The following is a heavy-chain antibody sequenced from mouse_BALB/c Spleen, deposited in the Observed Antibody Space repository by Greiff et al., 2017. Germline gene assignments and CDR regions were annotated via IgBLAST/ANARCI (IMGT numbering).Heavy chain of an antibody. V-gene: IGHV14-3*02. CDR2: IDPANGNT. J-gene: IGHJ3*01. CDR1: GFNIKDTY. Sequence: VQLQQSGAELVKPGASVKLSCTASGFNIKDTYMHWVKQRPEQGLEWIGRIDPANGNTKYDPKFQGKATITADTSSNTAYLQLSSLTAEDTAVYYCARDSRFAYWGQGTLVTVSA. CDR3: ARDSRFAY.